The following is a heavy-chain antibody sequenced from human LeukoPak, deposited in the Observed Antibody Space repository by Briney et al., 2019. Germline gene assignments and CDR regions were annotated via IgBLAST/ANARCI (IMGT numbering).Heavy chain of an antibody. Sequence: AGGSLRLSCAASGFTFSSYWMSWVRQAPGKGLESVANIKQDGSEKYYVDSVKGRFTISRDNAKNSLYLQMNSLRVEDTAVYYCARDAGYCSGGSCYNTWGQGTLVTVSS. J-gene: IGHJ4*02. V-gene: IGHV3-7*01. D-gene: IGHD2-15*01. CDR2: IKQDGSEK. CDR1: GFTFSSYW. CDR3: ARDAGYCSGGSCYNT.